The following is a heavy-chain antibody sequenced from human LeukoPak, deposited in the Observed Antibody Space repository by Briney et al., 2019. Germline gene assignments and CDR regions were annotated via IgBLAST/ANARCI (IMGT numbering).Heavy chain of an antibody. V-gene: IGHV3-21*01. Sequence: GGSLRLSCAASGFTFSSYSMNWVRQAPGKGLEWVSSISSSSSYIYYADSVKGRFTISRDNAKNSLYLQMNSLRAEDTAVYYCAREDIVVVPAAQSPRYYYMDVWGKGTTVTVSS. J-gene: IGHJ6*03. D-gene: IGHD2-2*01. CDR3: AREDIVVVPAAQSPRYYYMDV. CDR1: GFTFSSYS. CDR2: ISSSSSYI.